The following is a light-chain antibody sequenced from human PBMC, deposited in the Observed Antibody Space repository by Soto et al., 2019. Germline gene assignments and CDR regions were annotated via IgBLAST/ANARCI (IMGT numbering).Light chain of an antibody. J-gene: IGLJ2*01. Sequence: QSALTQPRSVSGSPGQSVTISCTGTSSDVGGYNYVSWYQQHPGKAPKLFIYDVTERPSGVPDRFSASKSGNTASLTISGLQAEDEADHYCSSYAGSDTMIFGGGTQLTVL. V-gene: IGLV2-11*01. CDR2: DVT. CDR1: SSDVGGYNY. CDR3: SSYAGSDTMI.